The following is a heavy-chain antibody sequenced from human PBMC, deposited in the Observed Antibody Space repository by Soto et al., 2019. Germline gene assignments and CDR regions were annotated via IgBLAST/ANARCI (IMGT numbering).Heavy chain of an antibody. Sequence: PVGSLRLSCAASGFTFSSYGMHWVRQAPGKGLEWVAVISYDGSNKYYADSVKGRFTISRDNSKNTLYLQMNSLRAEDTAVYYCASDPDIVVVVAAFTPFFDIWGQGTMVTVSS. J-gene: IGHJ3*02. CDR3: ASDPDIVVVVAAFTPFFDI. CDR2: ISYDGSNK. D-gene: IGHD2-15*01. V-gene: IGHV3-30*03. CDR1: GFTFSSYG.